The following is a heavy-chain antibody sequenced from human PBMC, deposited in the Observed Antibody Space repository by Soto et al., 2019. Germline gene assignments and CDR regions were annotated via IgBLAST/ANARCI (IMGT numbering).Heavy chain of an antibody. CDR3: VKDESINWYSGHFRH. J-gene: IGHJ1*01. CDR1: GFTFDDYA. V-gene: IGHV3-9*01. CDR2: INWNSGSI. D-gene: IGHD6-13*01. Sequence: LRLSCAASGFTFDDYAMHWVRQVPGKGLERVSGINWNSGSIGYADSVKGRFAISRDNAKNSLHLQMNSLRAEDTAFYYCVKDESINWYSGHFRHWGQGTLVTVSS.